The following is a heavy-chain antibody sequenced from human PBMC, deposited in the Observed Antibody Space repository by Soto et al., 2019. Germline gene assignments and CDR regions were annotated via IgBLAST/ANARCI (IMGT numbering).Heavy chain of an antibody. CDR3: AHRTFLYTSGTDAFDI. J-gene: IGHJ3*02. D-gene: IGHD6-19*01. CDR2: IYWNDDK. Sequence: QITLKESGPTLVKPTQTLTLTCTFSGFSFSPSGVGVGWIRQPPGKALEWLALIYWNDDKRYSPSLKSRLTITKDTSKNQVVLRMTNMDPVDTATYYCAHRTFLYTSGTDAFDIWGQGTVVTVSS. V-gene: IGHV2-5*01. CDR1: GFSFSPSGVG.